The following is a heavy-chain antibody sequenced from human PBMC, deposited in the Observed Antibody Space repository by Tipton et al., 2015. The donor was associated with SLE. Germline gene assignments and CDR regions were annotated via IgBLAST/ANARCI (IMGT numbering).Heavy chain of an antibody. D-gene: IGHD2-15*01. V-gene: IGHV4-39*07. J-gene: IGHJ4*02. CDR3: ARVTYSCSGAICYGFYFEY. CDR2: IHYSGST. Sequence: LRLSCTVSGGSISSKNYYWGWIRQPPGKGLEWIGSIHYSGSTYDNPSLKSRVTISVDTSKNQFSLKLSSVTAADAAVYYCARVTYSCSGAICYGFYFEYWGQGTLVTVSS. CDR1: GGSISSKNYY.